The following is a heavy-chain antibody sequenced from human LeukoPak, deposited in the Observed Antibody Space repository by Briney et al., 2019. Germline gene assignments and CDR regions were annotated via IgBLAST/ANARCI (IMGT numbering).Heavy chain of an antibody. Sequence: GGSLRLSCAASGFTFSSYSMNWVRQAPGKGLEWVSSISSSSYIYYADSVKGRFTISRDNSKNTLYLQMNSLRAEDTAVYYCASAKRQQLYAFDIWGQGTMVTVSS. CDR3: ASAKRQQLYAFDI. CDR1: GFTFSSYS. D-gene: IGHD6-13*01. J-gene: IGHJ3*02. V-gene: IGHV3-21*04. CDR2: ISSSSYI.